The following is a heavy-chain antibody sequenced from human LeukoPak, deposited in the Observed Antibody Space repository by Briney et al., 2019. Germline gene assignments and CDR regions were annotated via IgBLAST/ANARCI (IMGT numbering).Heavy chain of an antibody. D-gene: IGHD5-18*01. Sequence: AETLSLTCAVYGGSFSGYYWSWTRQPPGKGLEWIGEINHSGSTNYNPSLKSRVTISVDTSKNQFSLKLSSVTAADTAVYYCARRGYSYGKFDYWGQGTLVTVSS. J-gene: IGHJ4*02. CDR3: ARRGYSYGKFDY. CDR2: INHSGST. V-gene: IGHV4-34*01. CDR1: GGSFSGYY.